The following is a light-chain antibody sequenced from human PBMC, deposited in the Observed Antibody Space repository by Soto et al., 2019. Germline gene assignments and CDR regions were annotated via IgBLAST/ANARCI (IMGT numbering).Light chain of an antibody. CDR3: TSYTSGRTLV. Sequence: QSVLTQPASVSGSPGQSITVSCTGTSSDVGAYNYVSWYQQHPGKAPKLMIYEVTNRPSGVSNRFSGSKSGNTASLTISGLQAGDEADYYCTSYTSGRTLVFGGGTKVTVL. CDR1: SSDVGAYNY. CDR2: EVT. V-gene: IGLV2-14*01. J-gene: IGLJ2*01.